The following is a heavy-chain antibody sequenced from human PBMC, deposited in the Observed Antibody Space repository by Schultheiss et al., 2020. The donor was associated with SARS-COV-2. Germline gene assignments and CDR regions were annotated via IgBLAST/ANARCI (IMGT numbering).Heavy chain of an antibody. CDR3: ARGRGYCSSTSCSYYFDY. CDR1: GYTFTSYG. J-gene: IGHJ4*02. Sequence: ASVKVSCKASGYTFTSYGISWVRQAPGQGLEWMGWISAYNGNTNYAQKLQGRVTITADKSTSTAYMELSSLRSEDTAVYYCARGRGYCSSTSCSYYFDYWGQGTLVTVSS. V-gene: IGHV1-18*01. D-gene: IGHD2-2*01. CDR2: ISAYNGNT.